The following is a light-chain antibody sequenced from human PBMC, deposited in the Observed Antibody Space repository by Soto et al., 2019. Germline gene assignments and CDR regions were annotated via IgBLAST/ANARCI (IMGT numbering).Light chain of an antibody. CDR1: SSDVGGYNY. J-gene: IGLJ1*01. V-gene: IGLV2-14*03. CDR3: SSYTTSNTRQIV. CDR2: DVR. Sequence: QSALTQPASVSGSPGPSITISCTGTSSDVGGYNYVSWYQHHPGKAPKLIIYDVRNRPSGVSIRFSGSKSDNTASLTISGLQPEDEADYHCSSYTTSNTRQIVFGTGTKVTVL.